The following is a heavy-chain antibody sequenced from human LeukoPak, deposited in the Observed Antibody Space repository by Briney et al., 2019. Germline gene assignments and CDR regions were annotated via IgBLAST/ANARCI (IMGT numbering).Heavy chain of an antibody. CDR2: IRQGGSEK. CDR1: GFTFSTYW. J-gene: IGHJ6*02. CDR3: AGSNSLDYYYGMDV. D-gene: IGHD4-11*01. Sequence: GGSLRLSCAASGFTFSTYWMNWVRQAPGKGLEWVANIRQGGSEKYFVDSVKGRFTISRDNAKNSLYLQMNSLRAEDTAVYYCAGSNSLDYYYGMDVWGQGTTVTVSS. V-gene: IGHV3-7*01.